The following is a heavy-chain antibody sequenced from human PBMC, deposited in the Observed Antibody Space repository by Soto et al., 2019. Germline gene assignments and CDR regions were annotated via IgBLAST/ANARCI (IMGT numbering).Heavy chain of an antibody. J-gene: IGHJ4*02. V-gene: IGHV3-23*01. D-gene: IGHD1-26*01. CDR3: ARRGSGSYYDY. Sequence: EVQLLESGGGLVQPGGSLRLSCAASGFTFSSYAMMWVRQAPVKGLEWVSAISGSGGSTYYADSVKGRFTISRDNSKNTLYLQMNSLIAEDTAVYYCARRGSGSYYDYWGQGTLVTVSS. CDR2: ISGSGGST. CDR1: GFTFSSYA.